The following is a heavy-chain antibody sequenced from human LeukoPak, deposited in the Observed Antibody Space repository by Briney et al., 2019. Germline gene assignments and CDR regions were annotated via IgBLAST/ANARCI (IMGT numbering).Heavy chain of an antibody. CDR1: GFTFSSYW. CDR3: ARDLSSSLGFDY. Sequence: GGSLRLSCAASGFTFSSYWMSWVRQAPGKGLEWVADINEDGTEKYYVDSVKGRFTISRANAKNSLYLQMYSLRAEDTAVYYCARDLSSSLGFDYWGQGTLVTVSS. D-gene: IGHD6-6*01. CDR2: INEDGTEK. J-gene: IGHJ4*02. V-gene: IGHV3-7*01.